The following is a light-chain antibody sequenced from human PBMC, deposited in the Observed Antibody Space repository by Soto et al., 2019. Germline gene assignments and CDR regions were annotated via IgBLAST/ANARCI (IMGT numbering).Light chain of an antibody. Sequence: QSVLTQPPSVSEAPRQRVTISCSGSSSNIGNNAVNWYQQLPGKAPKLLIYYDDLLPSGVSDRFSGSKSGTSASLAISGLQSEDEAYYYCAAWDDSLNGPYVVFGGGTKLTVL. CDR3: AAWDDSLNGPYVV. CDR1: SSNIGNNA. CDR2: YDD. V-gene: IGLV1-36*01. J-gene: IGLJ2*01.